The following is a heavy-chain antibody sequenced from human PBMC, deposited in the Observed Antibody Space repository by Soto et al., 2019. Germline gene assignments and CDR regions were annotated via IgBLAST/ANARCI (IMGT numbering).Heavy chain of an antibody. J-gene: IGHJ5*02. CDR1: GGSFRPNY. D-gene: IGHD2-21*01. CDR2: IYFGGTT. Sequence: SSETLSLTCSLSGGSFRPNYWSWIRQSPGKGLEWVGYIYFGGTTSYNPSLKSRVTISLETSKKQFSLRLNSVTAADTAVYYCSRLGAYYQSLEPWGAGTLVTVSS. V-gene: IGHV4-59*08. CDR3: SRLGAYYQSLEP.